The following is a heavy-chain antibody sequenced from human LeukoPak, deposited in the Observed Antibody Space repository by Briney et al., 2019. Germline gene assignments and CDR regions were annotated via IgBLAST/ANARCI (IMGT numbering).Heavy chain of an antibody. D-gene: IGHD4-17*01. J-gene: IGHJ4*02. V-gene: IGHV4-39*01. CDR2: TSSGGSA. Sequence: PSETLSLTCFVSNGSITSTSYYWAWIRQSPGKGLERIGTTSSGGSAYYKTSLKSRVTISVDTSKTQLSLRLTSVTAADTAVYYCARQGGGDFVDSWGQGTLVSVS. CDR1: NGSITSTSYY. CDR3: ARQGGGDFVDS.